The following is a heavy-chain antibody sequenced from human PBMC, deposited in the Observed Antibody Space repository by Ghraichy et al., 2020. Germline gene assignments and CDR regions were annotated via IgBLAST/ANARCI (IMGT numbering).Heavy chain of an antibody. V-gene: IGHV3-23*01. Sequence: GGSLRLSCVVSGFTFSNYAMSWVRQGPGKGLEWISAITSSGDNTYYTNFVKGRFTVSRDNSKNTLYLQMNSLRAEDTAVYYCAKSVHAFWSGFLGWGQGTRVTVSS. CDR3: AKSVHAFWSGFLG. J-gene: IGHJ4*02. CDR1: GFTFSNYA. D-gene: IGHD3-3*01. CDR2: ITSSGDNT.